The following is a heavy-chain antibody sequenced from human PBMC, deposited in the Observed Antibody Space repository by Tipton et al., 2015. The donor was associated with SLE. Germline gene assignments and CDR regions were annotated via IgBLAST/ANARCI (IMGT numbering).Heavy chain of an antibody. Sequence: QVQLVPSGAEVKKPGASAKVSCKASGYTFTSYDINWVRQATGQGLEWMGWMNPNSGNTGYAQKFQGRVTMTRNTSISTAYMELSSLRSEDTAVYYCARGRGISVVRGVTNFDYWGQGTLVTVSS. V-gene: IGHV1-8*01. CDR1: GYTFTSYD. J-gene: IGHJ4*02. CDR3: ARGRGISVVRGVTNFDY. CDR2: MNPNSGNT. D-gene: IGHD3-10*01.